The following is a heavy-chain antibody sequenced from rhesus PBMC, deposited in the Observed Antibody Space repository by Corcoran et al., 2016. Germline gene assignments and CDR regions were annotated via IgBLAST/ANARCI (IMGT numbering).Heavy chain of an antibody. D-gene: IGHD3-3*01. CDR3: ARAPITIFGVVLLFDY. V-gene: IGHV4-173*01. CDR2: ILGRGGTP. J-gene: IGHJ4*01. Sequence: QLQLQESGPGLVKPSETLSLTCAVSGGSISSNYWSWIRQPPGKGRILGRGGTPASNPSLKSRVTISTDTSKNQFSLKLSSVTAADTAVYYCARAPITIFGVVLLFDYWGQGVLVTVSS. CDR1: GGSISSNY.